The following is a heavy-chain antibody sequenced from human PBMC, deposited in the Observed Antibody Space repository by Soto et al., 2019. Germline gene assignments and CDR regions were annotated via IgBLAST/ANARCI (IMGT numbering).Heavy chain of an antibody. J-gene: IGHJ6*02. CDR2: IKQDGSEK. D-gene: IGHD3-9*01. V-gene: IGHV3-7*03. CDR3: ARDGAGSVYYPYVDWFYGMDV. Sequence: GGSLRLSCAASGFTFSSYWMSWVRQAPGKGLEWVANIKQDGSEKYYVDSVKGRFTISRDNAKNSLYLQMNSLRAEDTAVYYCARDGAGSVYYPYVDWFYGMDVWGQGTTVTVSS. CDR1: GFTFSSYW.